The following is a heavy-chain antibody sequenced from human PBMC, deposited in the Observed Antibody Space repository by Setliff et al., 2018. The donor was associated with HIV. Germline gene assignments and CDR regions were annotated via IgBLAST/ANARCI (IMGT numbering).Heavy chain of an antibody. Sequence: ASVKVSCKTSGYTFIHYDIHWVRQAPGERLEWLGWINTDTGNTKYSQKFQDRLTFTRDTSALTADMELSSLRSEDTAVYFCARGMNAVRYFDWLDAFDIWGQGTMGTISS. CDR2: INTDTGNT. J-gene: IGHJ3*02. V-gene: IGHV1-3*04. CDR3: ARGMNAVRYFDWLDAFDI. CDR1: GYTFIHYD. D-gene: IGHD3-9*01.